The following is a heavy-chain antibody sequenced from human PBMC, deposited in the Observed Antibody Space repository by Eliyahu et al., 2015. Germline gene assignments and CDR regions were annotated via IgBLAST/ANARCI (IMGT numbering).Heavy chain of an antibody. Sequence: QVQLQESGPGLVKPSQTLSLTCTVSGGSISSGGYYWSWIRQHPGKGLEWIGYIYYSGSTYYNPSLKSRVTISVDTSKNQFSLKLSSVTAADTAVYYCARDRIAAAGTHYYYYGMDVWGQGTTVTVSS. CDR1: GGSISSGGYY. D-gene: IGHD6-13*01. V-gene: IGHV4-31*03. CDR2: IYYSGST. J-gene: IGHJ6*02. CDR3: ARDRIAAAGTHYYYYGMDV.